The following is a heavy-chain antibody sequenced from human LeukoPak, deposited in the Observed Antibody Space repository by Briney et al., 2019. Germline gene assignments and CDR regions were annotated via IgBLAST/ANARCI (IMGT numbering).Heavy chain of an antibody. CDR1: GFTFSRYW. V-gene: IGHV3-7*01. J-gene: IGHJ4*02. CDR2: INQDGSEK. Sequence: GGSLRLSCAASGFTFSRYWMSWVRQAPGKGLEWVANINQDGSEKYYVDSVKGRFTISRDNAKNSLYLQMNSLRAEDTAVYYCARAGIAAAGTDYWGQGTLVTVSS. CDR3: ARAGIAAAGTDY. D-gene: IGHD6-13*01.